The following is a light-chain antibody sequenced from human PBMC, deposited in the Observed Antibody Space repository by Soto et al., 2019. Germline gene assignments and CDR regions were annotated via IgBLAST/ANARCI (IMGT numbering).Light chain of an antibody. Sequence: DIQMTQSPSTLSASVGDRVTITCRASQSVSPWLAWYQQKPGKAPDLLIYKVSTLESGVPSRFSGSGSETEFTLTISSLQPDDSATYYCQHYNSYSTFGQGTKVEI. J-gene: IGKJ1*01. CDR1: QSVSPW. CDR2: KVS. CDR3: QHYNSYST. V-gene: IGKV1-5*03.